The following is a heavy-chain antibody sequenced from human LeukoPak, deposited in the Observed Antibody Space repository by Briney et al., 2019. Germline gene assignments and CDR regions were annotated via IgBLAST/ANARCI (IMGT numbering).Heavy chain of an antibody. J-gene: IGHJ3*02. V-gene: IGHV4-30-2*01. CDR1: GGSISSGGYY. CDR3: ASGGEDAFDI. CDR2: IYHSGST. Sequence: SETLSLTCTVSGGSISSGGYYCSWIRQPPGKGLEWIGYIYHSGSTYYNPSLKSRVTISVDRSKNQFSLKLSSVTVADTAVYYCASGGEDAFDIWGQGTMVTVSS. D-gene: IGHD2-15*01.